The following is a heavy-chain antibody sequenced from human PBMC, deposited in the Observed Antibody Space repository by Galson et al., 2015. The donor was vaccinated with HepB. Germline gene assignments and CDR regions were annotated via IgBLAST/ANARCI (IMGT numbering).Heavy chain of an antibody. CDR1: GFTFSSYS. CDR3: TRDPTTVSGSTFDI. D-gene: IGHD4-17*01. V-gene: IGHV3-48*02. J-gene: IGHJ3*02. Sequence: SLRLSCAASGFTFSSYSMNWVRQAPGKGLEWVSYISSSSSTIYYADSVKGRFTISRDNAKNSLYLQMNSLRDEDTAVYYCTRDPTTVSGSTFDIWGQGTMVTFSS. CDR2: ISSSSSTI.